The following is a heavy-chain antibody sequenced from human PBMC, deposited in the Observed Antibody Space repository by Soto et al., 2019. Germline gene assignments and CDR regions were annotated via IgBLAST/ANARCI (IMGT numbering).Heavy chain of an antibody. CDR2: IYYSGST. D-gene: IGHD3-3*01. CDR3: ARYDFWSGYPPADNWFDP. J-gene: IGHJ5*02. CDR1: GGSISSGDYY. V-gene: IGHV4-30-4*01. Sequence: PSETLSLTCTVSGGSISSGDYYWSWIRQPPGKGLEWIGYIYYSGSTYYNPSLKSRVTISVDTSKNQFSLKLSSVTAADTAAYYCARYDFWSGYPPADNWFDPWGQGTLVTVSS.